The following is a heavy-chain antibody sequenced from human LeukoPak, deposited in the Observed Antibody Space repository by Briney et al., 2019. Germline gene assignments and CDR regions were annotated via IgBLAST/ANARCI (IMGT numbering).Heavy chain of an antibody. CDR3: ARDKKYFDWLFYYYYGMDV. D-gene: IGHD3-9*01. J-gene: IGHJ6*02. CDR2: ISYDGSNK. CDR1: GFIFSNYD. Sequence: GGSLRLSCEASGFIFSNYDMTWVRQAPGKGLEWVAVISYDGSNKYYADSVKGRFTISRDNSKNTLYLQMNSLRAEDTAVYYCARDKKYFDWLFYYYYGMDVWGQGTTVTASS. V-gene: IGHV3-30-3*01.